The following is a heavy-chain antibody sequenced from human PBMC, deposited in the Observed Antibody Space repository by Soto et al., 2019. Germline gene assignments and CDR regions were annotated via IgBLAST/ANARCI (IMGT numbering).Heavy chain of an antibody. CDR3: AGELDIHHGLGY. CDR2: TYYRSNWNF. Sequence: SQTLSLTCAISWGSVSSNTATWNWVRQSPSRGLEWLGRTYYRSNWNFDYALSVRSRITINPDTSKNQFSLQLNSLTPEDTAVYYCAGELDIHHGLGYWGPGTSVTVSS. V-gene: IGHV6-1*01. J-gene: IGHJ4*02. CDR1: WGSVSSNTAT. D-gene: IGHD6-19*01.